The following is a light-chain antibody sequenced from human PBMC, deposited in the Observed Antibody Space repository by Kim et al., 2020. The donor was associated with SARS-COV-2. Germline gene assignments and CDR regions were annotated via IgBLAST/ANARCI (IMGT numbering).Light chain of an antibody. J-gene: IGLJ2*01. CDR2: GKN. CDR1: SLRSYY. CDR3: NSRDSSGNLEV. V-gene: IGLV3-19*01. Sequence: ALGQTVRITCQGDSLRSYYASWYQQKPGQAPVLVIYGKNNRPSGIPDRFSGSSSGNTASLTITGAQAEDEADYCCNSRDSSGNLEVFGGGTKLTVL.